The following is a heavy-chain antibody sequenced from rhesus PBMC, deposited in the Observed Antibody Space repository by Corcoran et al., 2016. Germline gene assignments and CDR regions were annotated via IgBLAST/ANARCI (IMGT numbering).Heavy chain of an antibody. J-gene: IGHJ6*01. CDR3: ARGTVYYGLDS. CDR2: IYGSGSST. Sequence: QLQLQESGPGLVKPSETLSVTCAVSGGSISRSYWIWVRQAPGKGLEWIGYIYGSGSSTNYNPSLKSRVTLSVDTSKNQLSLKLSSVTAADTAVYYCARGTVYYGLDSWGQGVVVTVSS. V-gene: IGHV4-169*01. D-gene: IGHD4-29*01. CDR1: GGSISRSY.